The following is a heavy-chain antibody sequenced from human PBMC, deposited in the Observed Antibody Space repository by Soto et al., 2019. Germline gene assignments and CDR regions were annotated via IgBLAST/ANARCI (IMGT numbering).Heavy chain of an antibody. J-gene: IGHJ6*04. CDR2: IIPIFGTA. Sequence: QVQLVQSGAEVKKPGSSVKVSCKASGGTFSSYAISWVRQAPGHGLEWMGGIIPIFGTANYAQKFQGRVMITADKSTSTAYMELSSLRSEYTAVYYCARDLSTTVTTSTYYGTDVWDKGTTVTVSS. CDR1: GGTFSSYA. V-gene: IGHV1-69*06. CDR3: ARDLSTTVTTSTYYGTDV. D-gene: IGHD4-17*01.